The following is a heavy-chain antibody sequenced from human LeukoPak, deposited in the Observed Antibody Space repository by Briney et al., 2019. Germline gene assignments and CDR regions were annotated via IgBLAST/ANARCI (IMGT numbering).Heavy chain of an antibody. D-gene: IGHD1-26*01. Sequence: ASVKVSCKASGYTFTGYFMHWVRQAPGQGLEWMGWINPNSGVTNFAQKFQGRVPMARDTSISADYMEVSKLTSDHTAAYYRARDPRIVRPILYQSMDVWRQGTTVTVSS. CDR3: ARDPRIVRPILYQSMDV. J-gene: IGHJ6*02. CDR2: INPNSGVT. V-gene: IGHV1-2*02. CDR1: GYTFTGYF.